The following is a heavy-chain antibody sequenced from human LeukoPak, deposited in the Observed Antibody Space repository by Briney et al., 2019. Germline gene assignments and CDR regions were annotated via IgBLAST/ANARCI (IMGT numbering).Heavy chain of an antibody. CDR1: GFIFSNNG. Sequence: GGSLRLSCAASGFIFSNNGMSWVRQAPGRGLEWVSSIRGSAGNAYYADSVKGRFTISRDDSTNTLYLQMSSLRAEDTAMYYCAKAVGVIYMGIDFWGQGALVTVSS. D-gene: IGHD2-21*01. J-gene: IGHJ4*02. V-gene: IGHV3-23*01. CDR2: IRGSAGNA. CDR3: AKAVGVIYMGIDF.